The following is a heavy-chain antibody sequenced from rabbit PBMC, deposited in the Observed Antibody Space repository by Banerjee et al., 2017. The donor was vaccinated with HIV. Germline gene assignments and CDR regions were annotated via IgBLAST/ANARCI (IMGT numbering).Heavy chain of an antibody. Sequence: QSLEESGGDLVKPGASLTLTCTASGFDFISNAMCWVRQAPGKGLEWIACIYSGSSGRPYYASWAKGRFTISKASSTTVTLQMTSLTAADTATYFCARDWDLWGPGTLVTVS. V-gene: IGHV1S40*01. CDR3: ARDWDL. CDR2: IYSGSSGRP. J-gene: IGHJ4*01. CDR1: GFDFISNA.